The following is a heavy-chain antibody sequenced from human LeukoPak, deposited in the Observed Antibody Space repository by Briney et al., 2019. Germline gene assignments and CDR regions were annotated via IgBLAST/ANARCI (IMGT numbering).Heavy chain of an antibody. V-gene: IGHV3-21*06. CDR3: ARASRASAWYIDEY. D-gene: IGHD6-19*01. J-gene: IGHJ4*02. Sequence: PGGSLRLSCAASGFTFSSYAMSWVRQAPGKGLEWVASIDFTSSFIFYGDSVKGRFTISRDNAKNLLYLQLSSLRDDDSAIYYCARASRASAWYIDEYWGQGTLVTVSS. CDR1: GFTFSSYA. CDR2: IDFTSSFI.